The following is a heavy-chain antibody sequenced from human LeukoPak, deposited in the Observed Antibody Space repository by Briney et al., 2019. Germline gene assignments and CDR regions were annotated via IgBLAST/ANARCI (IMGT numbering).Heavy chain of an antibody. Sequence: GASVKDSCKASGYTFTSYGISWVRQAPGQGLEWMGWISAYNGNTNYAQKLQGRVTMTTDTSTSTAYMELRSLRSDDTAVYYCARGSGLIGWYYFDYWGQGTLVTVSS. V-gene: IGHV1-18*01. CDR1: GYTFTSYG. CDR2: ISAYNGNT. J-gene: IGHJ4*02. D-gene: IGHD3-3*01. CDR3: ARGSGLIGWYYFDY.